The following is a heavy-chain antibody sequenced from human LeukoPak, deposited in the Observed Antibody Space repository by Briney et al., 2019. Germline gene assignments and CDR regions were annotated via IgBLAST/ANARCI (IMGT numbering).Heavy chain of an antibody. Sequence: SETLSLTCAGYGGSFRGYYWSWIRQPPGKGLEWIGEINHSGSTNYNPSLKSRVTISVDASKNQFSLKLSSVTAADTAVYSCARDNIVAVPAAQFDSWGQGTLVSVSS. D-gene: IGHD2-2*01. CDR1: GGSFRGYY. CDR2: INHSGST. J-gene: IGHJ4*02. V-gene: IGHV4-34*01. CDR3: ARDNIVAVPAAQFDS.